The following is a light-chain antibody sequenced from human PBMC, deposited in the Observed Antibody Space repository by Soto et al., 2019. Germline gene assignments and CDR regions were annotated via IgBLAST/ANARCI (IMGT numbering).Light chain of an antibody. J-gene: IGKJ5*01. V-gene: IGKV3-20*01. Sequence: EIVLTQSPGTLSLSPGERATLSCRASQTISSSSLAWYQQKGGQAPRLLIYGASSRATGIPDRFSGSGSGTEFTLTISRLEPDDFAVYYCQQYGSSSTFGQGTRLEIK. CDR1: QTISSSS. CDR2: GAS. CDR3: QQYGSSST.